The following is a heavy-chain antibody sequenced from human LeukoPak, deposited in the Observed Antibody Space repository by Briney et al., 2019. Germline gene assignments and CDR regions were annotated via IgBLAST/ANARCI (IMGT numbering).Heavy chain of an antibody. D-gene: IGHD6-13*01. J-gene: IGHJ6*03. CDR1: GYTFTNYA. V-gene: IGHV1-3*03. CDR3: AREVSIAAAGTYYYYMDV. CDR2: INTGNGNT. Sequence: ASVKVSCKASGYTFTNYAMHWVRQAPGQRLEWMGWINTGNGNTKYSQEFQGRVTITRDTSASTAYMELSSLRSEDTAVYYCAREVSIAAAGTYYYYMDVWGKGTTVTVSS.